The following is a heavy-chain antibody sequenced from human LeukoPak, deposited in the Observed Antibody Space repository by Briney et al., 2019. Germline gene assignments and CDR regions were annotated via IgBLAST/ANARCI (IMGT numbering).Heavy chain of an antibody. CDR2: RSSTGIT. Sequence: PSETLSLTCSVSGGSISISNYFWGWIRQPPGKGLEWIASRSSTGITHYYPSLESRVSVSVETSKNQLSLMLTSLTAADTAVYYCAFSGWFWGAFDYWGQGILVTVSS. CDR1: GGSISISNYF. D-gene: IGHD6-19*01. J-gene: IGHJ4*02. V-gene: IGHV4-39*01. CDR3: AFSGWFWGAFDY.